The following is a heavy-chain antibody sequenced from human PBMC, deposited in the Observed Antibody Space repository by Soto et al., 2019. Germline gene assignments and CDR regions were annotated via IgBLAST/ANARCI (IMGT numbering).Heavy chain of an antibody. CDR1: GGTFSRYS. D-gene: IGHD4-17*01. CDR3: ARDYGGNAGWFDP. V-gene: IGHV1-69*06. CDR2: VIPLFDTS. J-gene: IGHJ5*02. Sequence: QVQLVQSGAELKKPGSSVRVSCKASGGTFSRYSINWVRQAPGQGLEWMGGVIPLFDTSNYAQTFQGRVTITADKSTNTAYMELSSLRSEDTAVYYCARDYGGNAGWFDPWGQGTLVTVSS.